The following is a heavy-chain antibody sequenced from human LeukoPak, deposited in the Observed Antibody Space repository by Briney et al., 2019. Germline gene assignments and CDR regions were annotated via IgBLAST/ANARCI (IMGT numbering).Heavy chain of an antibody. D-gene: IGHD3-22*01. V-gene: IGHV4-39*01. J-gene: IGHJ4*02. Sequence: KPSETLSLTCTVSGGSISSSSYYWGWIRQPPGKGLEWIGSIYYSGSTYYNPSLKSRVTISVDTSKNQFSLKLSSVTAADTAVYYCARQDMYYYDSSGDCWGQGTLVTVSS. CDR1: GGSISSSSYY. CDR2: IYYSGST. CDR3: ARQDMYYYDSSGDC.